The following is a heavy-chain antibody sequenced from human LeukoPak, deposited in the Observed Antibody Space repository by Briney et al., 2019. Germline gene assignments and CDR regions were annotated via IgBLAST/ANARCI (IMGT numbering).Heavy chain of an antibody. CDR3: ARVEGWLRFRKSYYMDV. D-gene: IGHD5-12*01. V-gene: IGHV4-39*07. CDR1: GGSISSSSYY. J-gene: IGHJ6*03. Sequence: SETLSLTCTVSGGSISSSSYYWSWIRQPPGKGLEWIGEINHSGSTNYNPSLKSRVTMSVDTSKNQFSLKLSSVTAADTAVYYCARVEGWLRFRKSYYMDVWGKGTTVTVSS. CDR2: INHSGST.